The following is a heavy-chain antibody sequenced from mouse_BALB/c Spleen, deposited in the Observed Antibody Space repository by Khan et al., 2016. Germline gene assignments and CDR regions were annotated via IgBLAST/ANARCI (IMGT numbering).Heavy chain of an antibody. CDR3: AQGRAAVVPFAY. Sequence: SRKLSFAASLFTFSSFGMHWVRQAPEKGLEWVAYISSGSSTIFYADTVMGRFTISRDNPKNTLFLQMTSLRSEDTAIYDCAQGRAAVVPFAYWGQGTLVTVSA. CDR2: ISSGSSTI. CDR1: LFTFSSFG. D-gene: IGHD1-1*01. J-gene: IGHJ3*01. V-gene: IGHV5-17*02.